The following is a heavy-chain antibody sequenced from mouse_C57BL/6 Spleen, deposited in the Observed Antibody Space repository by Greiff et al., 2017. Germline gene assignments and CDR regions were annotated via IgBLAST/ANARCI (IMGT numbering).Heavy chain of an antibody. CDR3: AIGTRGYYYGSRAWFAY. V-gene: IGHV1-74*01. CDR1: GYTFTSYW. D-gene: IGHD1-1*01. CDR2: IHPSDSDT. J-gene: IGHJ3*01. Sequence: QVQLQQPGAELVKPGASVKVSCKASGYTFTSYWMHWVKQRPGQGLEWIGRIHPSDSDTNYNQKFKGKATLTVDKSSSTAYMQLSSLTSEDSAVYYCAIGTRGYYYGSRAWFAYWGQGTLVTVSA.